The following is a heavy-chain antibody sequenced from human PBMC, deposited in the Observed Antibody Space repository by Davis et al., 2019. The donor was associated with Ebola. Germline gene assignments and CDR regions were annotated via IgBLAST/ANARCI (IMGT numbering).Heavy chain of an antibody. J-gene: IGHJ5*02. CDR2: IYYSGST. CDR1: GGSISSYY. CDR3: ARTPGGEWLHNIWFDP. Sequence: PSETLSLTCTVSGGSISSYYWSWIRQPPGKGLEWIGYIYYSGSTNYNPSLKSRVTISVDTSKNQFSLKLSSVTAADTAVYYCARTPGGEWLHNIWFDPWGQGTLVTVSS. V-gene: IGHV4-59*01. D-gene: IGHD3-3*01.